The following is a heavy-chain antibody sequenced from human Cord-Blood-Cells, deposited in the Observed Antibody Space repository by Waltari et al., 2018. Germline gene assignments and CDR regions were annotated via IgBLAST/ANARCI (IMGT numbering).Heavy chain of an antibody. CDR2: IYYSGST. CDR3: ARDDSSGWYKAEYFQH. V-gene: IGHV4-39*07. D-gene: IGHD6-19*01. Sequence: QLQLQESGPGLVTPSETLSLPCTVSGGSISSSSYYWGWIRQPPGKGLEWIGSIYYSGSTYYNPSLKSRVTISVDTSKNQFSLKLSSVTAADTAVYYCARDDSSGWYKAEYFQHWGQGTLVTVSS. CDR1: GGSISSSSYY. J-gene: IGHJ1*01.